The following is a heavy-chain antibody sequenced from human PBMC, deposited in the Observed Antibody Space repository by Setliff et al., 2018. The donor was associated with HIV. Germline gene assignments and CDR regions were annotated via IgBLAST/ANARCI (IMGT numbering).Heavy chain of an antibody. CDR3: AKPLTQWGVSPYHYAVDV. J-gene: IGHJ6*02. CDR1: GLVFDNYC. CDR2: IGGSTGST. V-gene: IGHV3-23*01. D-gene: IGHD1-26*01. Sequence: GESLRLSCAASGLVFDNYCMTWVRQAPGKGLEWVSAIGGSTGSTYYADSVKGRFTISTDNSKNTLYLQMNSLRAEDTAVYYCAKPLTQWGVSPYHYAVDVWGQGTTVTVSS.